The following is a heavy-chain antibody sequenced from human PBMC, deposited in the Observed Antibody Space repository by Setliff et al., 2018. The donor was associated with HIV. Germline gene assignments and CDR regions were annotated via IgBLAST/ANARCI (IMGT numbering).Heavy chain of an antibody. J-gene: IGHJ4*02. CDR1: GFTFSAYA. D-gene: IGHD3-22*01. CDR3: ARGSYYYDSSGSPNYYFDY. V-gene: IGHV3-23*01. CDR2: VNGGGTT. Sequence: PGESLKISCAASGFTFSAYAMNWVRQAPGRGLEWVAAVNGGGTTYYAPSVKGRFTISRDNSQNKVYLEMNSLRDEDTAVYYCARGSYYYDSSGSPNYYFDYWGQGTLVTVSS.